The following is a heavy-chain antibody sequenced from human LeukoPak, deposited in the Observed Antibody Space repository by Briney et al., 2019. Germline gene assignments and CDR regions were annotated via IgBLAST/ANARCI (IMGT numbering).Heavy chain of an antibody. J-gene: IGHJ5*02. Sequence: GASVKVSCKASGGTFSSYAISWVRQAPGQGLEWMGRIIPILGIANYAQKFQGRVTITADKSTSTAYMELSSLRSEDTAVYYCARGDYYDSTPFDPWGQGTLVTVSS. V-gene: IGHV1-69*04. CDR3: ARGDYYDSTPFDP. D-gene: IGHD3-22*01. CDR1: GGTFSSYA. CDR2: IIPILGIA.